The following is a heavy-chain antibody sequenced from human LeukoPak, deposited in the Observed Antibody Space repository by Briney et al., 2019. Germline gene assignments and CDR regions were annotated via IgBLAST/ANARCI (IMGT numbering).Heavy chain of an antibody. CDR1: GFTFSSYA. CDR2: ISYDGSNK. D-gene: IGHD5-12*01. J-gene: IGHJ4*02. CDR3: ARDLEYSGYLVDY. V-gene: IGHV3-30-3*01. Sequence: GGSLRLSCAASGFTFSSYAMHWVRQAPGKGLEWVAVISYDGSNKYYADSVKGRFTISRDNSKNTLYLQMNSLRAEDTAVYYCARDLEYSGYLVDYWGQGTLVTVSS.